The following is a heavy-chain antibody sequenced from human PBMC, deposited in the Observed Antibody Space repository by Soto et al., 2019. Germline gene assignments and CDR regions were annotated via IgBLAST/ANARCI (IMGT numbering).Heavy chain of an antibody. Sequence: AGGSLRLSCAASGVTFSSYAMSWVRQAPGKGLEWVSAISGSGGSTYYADSVKGRFTISRDNSKNTLYLQMNSLRAEDTAVYYCAKTLNGEVDNDAFDIWGQGTMVTVSS. D-gene: IGHD4-17*01. CDR1: GVTFSSYA. J-gene: IGHJ3*02. CDR2: ISGSGGST. CDR3: AKTLNGEVDNDAFDI. V-gene: IGHV3-23*01.